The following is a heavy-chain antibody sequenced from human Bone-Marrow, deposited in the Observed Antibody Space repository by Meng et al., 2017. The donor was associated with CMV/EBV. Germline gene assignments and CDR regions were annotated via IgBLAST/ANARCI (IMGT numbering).Heavy chain of an antibody. V-gene: IGHV4-61*01. CDR3: ARGRLDFCSGYHNYYYGMDV. CDR2: IYYSGST. CDR1: GGSVSSGSYY. D-gene: IGHD3-3*01. Sequence: GSLRLSCTVSGGSVSSGSYYWSWIRQPPGKGLEWIGYIYYSGSTNYNPSLKSRVTISVDTSKNQFSLKLSSVTAADTAVYYCARGRLDFCSGYHNYYYGMDVWGPGATVTVSS. J-gene: IGHJ6*02.